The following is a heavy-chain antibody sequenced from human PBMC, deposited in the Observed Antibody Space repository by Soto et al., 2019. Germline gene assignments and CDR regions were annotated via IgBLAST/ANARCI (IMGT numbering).Heavy chain of an antibody. Sequence: GGSLRLSCAASGFTFSDSYMSWIRQAPGKGLEWISYITFSGNTVYYADSLKGRFTISRDNAKNLLYLQMNRLRAEDTAVYYCARVSWREKYGMDVWGQGTTVTVSS. V-gene: IGHV3-11*01. CDR3: ARVSWREKYGMDV. CDR1: GFTFSDSY. CDR2: ITFSGNTV. J-gene: IGHJ6*02.